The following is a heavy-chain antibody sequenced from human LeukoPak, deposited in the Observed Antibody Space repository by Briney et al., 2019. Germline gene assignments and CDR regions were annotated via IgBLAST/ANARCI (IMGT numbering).Heavy chain of an antibody. CDR3: ARLPHNYGDYVLSAFDI. J-gene: IGHJ3*02. CDR1: GGSISSGSYY. Sequence: PSETLSLTCTVSGGSISSGSYYWSWVRQPAGKGLEWIGRIYTSGSTNYNPSLKSRVTISVDTSKNQFSLKLSSVTAEDTAVYYCARLPHNYGDYVLSAFDIWGQGTMVTVSS. D-gene: IGHD4-17*01. CDR2: IYTSGST. V-gene: IGHV4-61*02.